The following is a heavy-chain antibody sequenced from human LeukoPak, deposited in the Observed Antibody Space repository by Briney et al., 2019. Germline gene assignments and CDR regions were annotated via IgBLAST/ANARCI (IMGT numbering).Heavy chain of an antibody. CDR2: MSFDGSFE. J-gene: IGHJ1*01. CDR3: ARVGETGTVTMELDL. Sequence: PGGSLRLSCVASGFPFADYSLHWVRQAPGNGLEWVALMSFDGSFENFADSVKGRFTTSRDTARNTLYLHMGSLGVEDSAVYYCARVGETGTVTMELDLWGQGALVTVSS. D-gene: IGHD1-7*01. V-gene: IGHV3-30*04. CDR1: GFPFADYS.